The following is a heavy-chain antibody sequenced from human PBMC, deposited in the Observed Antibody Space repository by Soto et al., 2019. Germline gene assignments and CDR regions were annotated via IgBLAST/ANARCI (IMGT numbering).Heavy chain of an antibody. CDR3: ARVLTSGYSYGQKDY. J-gene: IGHJ4*02. CDR2: ISSSSSYI. V-gene: IGHV3-21*01. CDR1: GFTFSSYS. D-gene: IGHD5-18*01. Sequence: EVQLMESGGGLVKPGGSLRLSCAASGFTFSSYSMNWVRQAPGKGLEWVSSISSSSSYIYYADSVKGRFTISRDNAKNSLYLQMNSLRAEDTAVYYCARVLTSGYSYGQKDYWGQGTLVTVSS.